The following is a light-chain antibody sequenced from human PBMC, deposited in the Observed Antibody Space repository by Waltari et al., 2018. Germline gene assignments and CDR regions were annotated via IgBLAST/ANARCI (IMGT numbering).Light chain of an antibody. V-gene: IGLV1-40*01. J-gene: IGLJ1*01. CDR1: SSKIGGGYA. CDR3: QSYDSSLSAFV. CDR2: GNN. Sequence: QSVLTQPPSVSGAPGQRVPISCSGSSSKIGGGYAVNWYQQLPGTAPKLFIFGNNNRPSGVPDRFSGSKSGTSASLVISGLQAEDEADYYCQSYDSSLSAFVFGTGTKVTVL.